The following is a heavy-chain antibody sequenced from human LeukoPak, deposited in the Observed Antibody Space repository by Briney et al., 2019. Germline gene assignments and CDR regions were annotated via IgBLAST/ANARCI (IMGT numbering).Heavy chain of an antibody. CDR3: ARAYDSRLDYFDY. D-gene: IGHD3-22*01. J-gene: IGHJ4*02. V-gene: IGHV3-7*03. CDR2: IKQDGSEK. Sequence: GGSLRLSCAASGFTFSSYWMSWVRQAPGKGLEWVANIKQDGSEKYYVDSVKGRFTISRDNAQNTLYLQMNSLRAEDTAVYYCARAYDSRLDYFDYWGQGTLVTVSS. CDR1: GFTFSSYW.